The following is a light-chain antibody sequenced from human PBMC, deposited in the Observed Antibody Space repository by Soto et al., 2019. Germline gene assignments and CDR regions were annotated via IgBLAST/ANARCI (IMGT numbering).Light chain of an antibody. CDR2: NAF. V-gene: IGKV3-15*01. Sequence: EIVMTQSPATLSVSPGERATLSCRASQSVSSNLAWYQQKPGQAPRLLIYNAFTRATGIPARFSGSGSGTEFILTISSLQSEDFAVYYCQQYNKWWTFGQGTKVEIK. CDR3: QQYNKWWT. CDR1: QSVSSN. J-gene: IGKJ1*01.